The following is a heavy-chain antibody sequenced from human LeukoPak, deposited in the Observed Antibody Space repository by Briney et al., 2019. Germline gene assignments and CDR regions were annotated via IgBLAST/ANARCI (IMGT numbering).Heavy chain of an antibody. D-gene: IGHD3-3*01. CDR1: GFTFSSYA. CDR2: ISYDGSNK. V-gene: IGHV3-30-3*01. Sequence: PGRSLRLSCAASGFTFSSYAMHWVRQAPGKGLEWVAVISYDGSNKYYADSVKGRFTISRDNSKNTLYLQMNSLRAEDTAVYYCARATNNDFWSGSHFDYWGQGTLVTVSS. CDR3: ARATNNDFWSGSHFDY. J-gene: IGHJ4*02.